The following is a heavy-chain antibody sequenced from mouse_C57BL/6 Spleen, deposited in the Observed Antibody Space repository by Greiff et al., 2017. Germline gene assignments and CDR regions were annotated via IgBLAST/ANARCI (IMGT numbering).Heavy chain of an antibody. CDR2: IYPGDGDT. J-gene: IGHJ4*01. Sequence: VQLKESGAELVKPGASVKISCKASGYAFSSYWMNWVKQRPGKGLEWIGQIYPGDGDTNYNGKFKGKATLTADKSSSTAYMQLSSLTSEDSAVYFCADGNYPYAMDYWGQGTSVTVSS. D-gene: IGHD2-1*01. CDR3: ADGNYPYAMDY. V-gene: IGHV1-80*01. CDR1: GYAFSSYW.